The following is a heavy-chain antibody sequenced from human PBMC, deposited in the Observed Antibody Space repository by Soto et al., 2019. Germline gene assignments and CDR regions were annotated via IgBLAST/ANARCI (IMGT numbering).Heavy chain of an antibody. V-gene: IGHV1-69*13. Sequence: ASVKVSWKGSGGTFSRYAISWGRQAPGKGVEGMGGIIPIFGTGNYAQKFQGRVTITADESTSTAYMELSSLRSEDTAVYYCARESRYCSGGSCYFLPGIDYWGQGTLVTVSS. CDR1: GGTFSRYA. J-gene: IGHJ4*02. D-gene: IGHD2-15*01. CDR2: IIPIFGTG. CDR3: ARESRYCSGGSCYFLPGIDY.